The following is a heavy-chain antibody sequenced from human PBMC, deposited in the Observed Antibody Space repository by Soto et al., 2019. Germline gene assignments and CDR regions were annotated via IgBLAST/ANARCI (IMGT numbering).Heavy chain of an antibody. CDR1: GYTFAHYG. J-gene: IGHJ5*01. V-gene: IGHV1-18*04. D-gene: IGHD2-2*01. Sequence: AAVKVSCKASGYTFAHYGISWLRQAPGQGLELMGRINGNNGATNNAPKMQDRVIMTIDTTTDTAYMDLRSLTTDEAAVDYCARNLQYFRVLGNWFDYWGQGTLVTVSS. CDR3: ARNLQYFRVLGNWFDY. CDR2: INGNNGAT.